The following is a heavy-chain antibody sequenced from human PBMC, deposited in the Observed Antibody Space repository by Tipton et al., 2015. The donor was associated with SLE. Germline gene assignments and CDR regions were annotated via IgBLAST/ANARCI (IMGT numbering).Heavy chain of an antibody. J-gene: IGHJ3*02. Sequence: GLVKPSETLSLTCSISGGSISDYFWSWIRQAPGKGPEWIGHMSDSGNTNYNPSLKSRVTISIDATKNQFSLNLNSVTAADTAVYYCARGQRYRPFDIWGQGTMVTVSS. D-gene: IGHD2-15*01. CDR2: MSDSGNT. V-gene: IGHV4-59*01. CDR1: GGSISDYF. CDR3: ARGQRYRPFDI.